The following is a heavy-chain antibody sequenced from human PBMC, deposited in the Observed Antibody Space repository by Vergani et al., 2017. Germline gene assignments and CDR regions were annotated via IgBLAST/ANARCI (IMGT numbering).Heavy chain of an antibody. CDR1: GFTFTSSA. V-gene: IGHV1-58*01. J-gene: IGHJ3*02. D-gene: IGHD1-26*01. Sequence: QMQLVQSGPEVKKPGTSVKVSCKASGFTFTSSAVQRVRQARGQRLEWIGWIVVGSGNTNYAQKFQERVTITRDMSTSTAYMELRSLKSEDTAVYFCAADGKSNDGFDIWGQGTMVTVS. CDR2: IVVGSGNT. CDR3: AADGKSNDGFDI.